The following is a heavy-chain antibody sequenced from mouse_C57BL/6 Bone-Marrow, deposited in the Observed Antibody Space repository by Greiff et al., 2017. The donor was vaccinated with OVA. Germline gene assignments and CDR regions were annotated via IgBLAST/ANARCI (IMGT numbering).Heavy chain of an antibody. J-gene: IGHJ2*01. CDR3: ARRGGGY. Sequence: QVQLQQSGAELVRPGTSVKVSCKASGYAFTNYLIEWVKQRPGQGLEWIGVINPGSGGPNYNEKFKGKATLTADKSSSPAYMQLSSLASEDSAVYFCARRGGGYWGKGTTLTVSS. V-gene: IGHV1-54*01. CDR1: GYAFTNYL. CDR2: INPGSGGP.